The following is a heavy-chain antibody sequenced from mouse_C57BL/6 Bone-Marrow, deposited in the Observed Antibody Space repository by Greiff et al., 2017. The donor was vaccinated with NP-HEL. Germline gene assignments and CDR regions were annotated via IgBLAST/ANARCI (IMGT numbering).Heavy chain of an antibody. J-gene: IGHJ4*01. CDR1: GFTFSSYG. CDR3: ASRPLYYRGAMDY. V-gene: IGHV5-6*01. CDR2: ISSGGSYT. D-gene: IGHD1-1*01. Sequence: EVQRVESGGDLVKPGGSLKLSCAASGFTFSSYGMSWVRQTPDKRLEWVATISSGGSYTYYPDSVKGRFTISIDNAKNTLYLQMSSLKSEDTAMYYCASRPLYYRGAMDYWGQGTTVTVSS.